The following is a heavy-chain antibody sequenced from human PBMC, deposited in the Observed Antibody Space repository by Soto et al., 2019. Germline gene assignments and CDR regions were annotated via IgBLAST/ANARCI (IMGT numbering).Heavy chain of an antibody. J-gene: IGHJ4*02. CDR3: ARTGIITPRTIVNDDY. V-gene: IGHV5-10-1*01. CDR2: IDPSDSYT. D-gene: IGHD1-20*01. CDR1: GYSFTSYW. Sequence: GESLKISCKGSGYSFTSYWISWVRQMPGKGLEWMGRIDPSDSYTNYSPSFQGHVTISADKSISTAYLQWSSLKASDTAMYYCARTGIITPRTIVNDDYWGQGTLVTVSS.